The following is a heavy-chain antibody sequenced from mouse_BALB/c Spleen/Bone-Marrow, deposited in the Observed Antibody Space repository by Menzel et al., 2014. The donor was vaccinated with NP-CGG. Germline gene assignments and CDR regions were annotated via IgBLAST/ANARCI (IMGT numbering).Heavy chain of an antibody. D-gene: IGHD1-1*01. CDR3: ARDYYGFSYGFAY. V-gene: IGHV1-18*01. Sequence: VQLKESGPELVKPGASMKISCKASGYSFTGCTMNWVKQSHGKNLEWIGLINPYNGGTNYNQKFKGKATLTVDKSSSTAYMELLSLTSEDSAVYYCARDYYGFSYGFAYWGQGTLVTVSA. CDR2: INPYNGGT. CDR1: GYSFTGCT. J-gene: IGHJ3*01.